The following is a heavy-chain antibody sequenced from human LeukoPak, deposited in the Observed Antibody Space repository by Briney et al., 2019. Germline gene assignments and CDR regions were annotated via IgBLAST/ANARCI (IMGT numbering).Heavy chain of an antibody. V-gene: IGHV3-30*03. CDR2: ITYDGYYK. CDR1: GFTFTSYG. D-gene: IGHD3-10*01. Sequence: GGSLRLSCAASGFTFTSYGMHWVRQAPGKGLEWVALITYDGYYKYYSDSVKGRFTISSDTSKNTLYLQMNSLRAEDTAVYYCARDLSPVVRTSPMGYWGQGTLVTVSS. J-gene: IGHJ4*02. CDR3: ARDLSPVVRTSPMGY.